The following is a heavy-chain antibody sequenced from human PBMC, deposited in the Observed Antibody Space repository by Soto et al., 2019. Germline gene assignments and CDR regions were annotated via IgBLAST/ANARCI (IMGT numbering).Heavy chain of an antibody. CDR2: IIPIFRTT. CDR1: GGSFSGQA. CDR3: ASVPN. J-gene: IGHJ4*02. Sequence: QVQLVQSGAEVKKPGSSVKVSCKASGGSFSGQAVSWVRQAPGQGLEWMGGIIPIFRTTNYARKFQGRLTITADESTSTASMELTSLRSEDTAIYCCASVPNWGQGTLVTVSS. V-gene: IGHV1-69*01.